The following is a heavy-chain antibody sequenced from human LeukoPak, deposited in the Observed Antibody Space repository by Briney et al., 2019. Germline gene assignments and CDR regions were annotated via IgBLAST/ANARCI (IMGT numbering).Heavy chain of an antibody. J-gene: IGHJ4*02. CDR2: ISYDGSNK. V-gene: IGHV3-30-3*01. CDR3: ARGGVPACHSSGYYTPTYLDY. D-gene: IGHD3-22*01. CDR1: VFTFSSYA. Sequence: GGSLRLSCAASVFTFSSYAMHWVRQAPGKGLEWVAVISYDGSNKYYADSVKGRFTISRDNSKNTLYLHMNSLRAEDTAVYYCARGGVPACHSSGYYTPTYLDYWGQGTLVTVSP.